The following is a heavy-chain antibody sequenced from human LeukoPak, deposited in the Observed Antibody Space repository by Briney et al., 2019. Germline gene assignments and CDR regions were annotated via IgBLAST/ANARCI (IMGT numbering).Heavy chain of an antibody. CDR3: ARDDRMITSGGAYNWFDP. V-gene: IGHV1-2*02. D-gene: IGHD3-16*01. CDR2: INPNSGGT. Sequence: ASVKVSCKAFGYTFTSNYMHWVRQAPGQGLEWMGWINPNSGGTNYAQKFQGRVTMTRDTSISTAYMELSRLRSDDTAVYYCARDDRMITSGGAYNWFDPWGQGTLVTVSS. CDR1: GYTFTSNY. J-gene: IGHJ5*02.